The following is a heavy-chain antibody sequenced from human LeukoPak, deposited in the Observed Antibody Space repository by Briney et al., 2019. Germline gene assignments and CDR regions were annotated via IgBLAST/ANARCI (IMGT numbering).Heavy chain of an antibody. J-gene: IGHJ6*02. CDR2: IRYDGSNK. CDR3: AKDGLDIVVVVARITHYYGMDV. Sequence: GGSLRLSCAASGFTFSSYGMHWIRQAPGKGLEWVAFIRYDGSNKYYADSVKGRFTISRDNSKNTLYLQMNSLRAEDTAVYYCAKDGLDIVVVVARITHYYGMDVWRQGTTVTVSS. V-gene: IGHV3-30*02. CDR1: GFTFSSYG. D-gene: IGHD2-15*01.